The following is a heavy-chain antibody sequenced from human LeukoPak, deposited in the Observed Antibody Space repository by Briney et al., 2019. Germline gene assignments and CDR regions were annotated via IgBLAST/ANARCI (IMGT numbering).Heavy chain of an antibody. CDR2: ISYDGSNK. Sequence: PGRSLRLSCAVSGFTFSSYGMHWVRQAPGKGLEWVAVISYDGSNKYYADSVKHRFTISRDNSKNTLYLQMNSLRAEDTAVYYCAKGAHTAENWGQGTLVTVSS. V-gene: IGHV3-30*18. CDR1: GFTFSSYG. CDR3: AKGAHTAEN. D-gene: IGHD5-18*01. J-gene: IGHJ4*02.